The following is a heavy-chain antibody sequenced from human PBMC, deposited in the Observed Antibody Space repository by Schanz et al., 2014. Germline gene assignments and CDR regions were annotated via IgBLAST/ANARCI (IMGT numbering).Heavy chain of an antibody. D-gene: IGHD5-12*01. CDR3: ARGGGPEDVFDI. Sequence: QVQLVQSGAEVKKPGSSVKVSCKASGGTFSSFGINWVRQAPGQGLEWMGRIIPSLGIANYAQKFQGRVTITADKSTFTAYMDVSSLRSEDTAVYYCARGGGPEDVFDIWGQGTILTVSS. CDR1: GGTFSSFG. CDR2: IIPSLGIA. V-gene: IGHV1-69*04. J-gene: IGHJ3*02.